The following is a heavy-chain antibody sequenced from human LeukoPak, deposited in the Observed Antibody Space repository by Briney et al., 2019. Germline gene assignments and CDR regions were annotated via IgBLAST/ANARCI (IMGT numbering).Heavy chain of an antibody. J-gene: IGHJ4*02. Sequence: GASVKVSCKASGYTFTSHDMHWVRQAPGQGLEWMGIINPSGDYTRYAQKFQGRVTMTSDTSTSTVYMELSSLRSEDTAVYYCARDVYPLDYWGQGALVTVSS. V-gene: IGHV1-46*01. CDR2: INPSGDYT. CDR3: ARDVYPLDY. D-gene: IGHD5/OR15-5a*01. CDR1: GYTFTSHD.